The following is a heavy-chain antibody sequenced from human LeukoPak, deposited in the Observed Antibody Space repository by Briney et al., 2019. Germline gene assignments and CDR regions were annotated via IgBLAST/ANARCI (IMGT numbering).Heavy chain of an antibody. Sequence: PSETLSLTCTVSDGSISSYYWSWVRQPPGKGLEWIGYIYYSGSTNYNPSLKSRVTISVDTSKNQFSLKLNSVTAADTAVYYCARDLARSAYIHWFDPWGQGTLVTVSS. CDR1: DGSISSYY. V-gene: IGHV4-59*01. D-gene: IGHD5-12*01. CDR2: IYYSGST. CDR3: ARDLARSAYIHWFDP. J-gene: IGHJ5*02.